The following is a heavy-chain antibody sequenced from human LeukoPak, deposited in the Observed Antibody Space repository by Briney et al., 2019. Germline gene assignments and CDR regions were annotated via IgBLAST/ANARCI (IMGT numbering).Heavy chain of an antibody. CDR2: INHSGST. V-gene: IGHV4-34*01. Sequence: PSETLSLTCAVYGGSSSGYYWSWIRQPPGKGLEWIGEINHSGSTNYNPSLKSRVTISVDTSKNQFSLKLSSVTAADTAVYHCARGRSIAAAGSFYYYYGMDVWGQGTTVTVSS. CDR1: GGSSSGYY. CDR3: ARGRSIAAAGSFYYYYGMDV. D-gene: IGHD6-13*01. J-gene: IGHJ6*02.